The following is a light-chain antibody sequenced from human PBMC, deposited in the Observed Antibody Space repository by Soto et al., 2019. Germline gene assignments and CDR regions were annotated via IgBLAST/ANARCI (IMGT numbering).Light chain of an antibody. Sequence: DIQMTQSRASLSASVGNRVTITCRESQSISTYLNLYQKKPGKAPNLLFYDASRLQSGFPSRFSGSGGGTDFTLSISSVQPEDFATYFCQQSYMDPITFGQGTRLEI. J-gene: IGKJ5*01. CDR2: DAS. V-gene: IGKV1-39*01. CDR3: QQSYMDPIT. CDR1: QSISTY.